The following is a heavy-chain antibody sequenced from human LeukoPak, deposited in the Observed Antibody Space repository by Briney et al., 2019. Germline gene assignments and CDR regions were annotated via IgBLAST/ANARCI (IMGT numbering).Heavy chain of an antibody. D-gene: IGHD1-26*01. Sequence: SETLSLTCTVSGGSISSYYWSWIRQPPGKGLEWIGYIYYSGSTNYNLSLKSRVTMSVDTSKNQFSLKLSSVTAADTAVYYCARGTHSGDWFDPWGQGTLVTVSS. V-gene: IGHV4-59*01. CDR3: ARGTHSGDWFDP. J-gene: IGHJ5*02. CDR2: IYYSGST. CDR1: GGSISSYY.